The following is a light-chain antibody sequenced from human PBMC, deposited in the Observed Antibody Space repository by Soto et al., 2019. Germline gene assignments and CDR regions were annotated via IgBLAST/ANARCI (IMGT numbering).Light chain of an antibody. J-gene: IGKJ1*01. CDR2: KAS. V-gene: IGKV1-5*03. CDR3: QQYSYYST. CDR1: QSISVW. Sequence: DIEITQSPSPLSASVGERVTITFRASQSISVWLAWYQQKAGKAPNLLIYKASTLESGVPSRFSGSGYGTEFALTISSLQPEDFATYYCQQYSYYSTFGQGTKVDIK.